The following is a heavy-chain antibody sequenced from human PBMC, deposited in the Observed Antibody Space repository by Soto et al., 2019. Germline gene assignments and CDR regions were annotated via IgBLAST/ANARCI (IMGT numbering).Heavy chain of an antibody. Sequence: QVQLVQSGAEVKRPGASVKVSCKASGYTFSTYDINWVRQAPGQGLEWMGWMYPDSGKTGFAQKFQDRATMTRNISISTAYLELRSLRFEDTAVYYWARGLGGGYDAFDVWGQGTMVTVSS. CDR3: ARGLGGGYDAFDV. V-gene: IGHV1-8*01. J-gene: IGHJ3*01. D-gene: IGHD3-16*01. CDR1: GYTFSTYD. CDR2: MYPDSGKT.